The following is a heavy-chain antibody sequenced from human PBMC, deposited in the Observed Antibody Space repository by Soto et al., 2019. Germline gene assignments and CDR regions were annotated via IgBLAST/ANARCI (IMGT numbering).Heavy chain of an antibody. CDR3: ARLGYCSSTSCYGGYYYYYMDV. CDR1: GGSISSYY. V-gene: IGHV4-59*08. J-gene: IGHJ6*03. D-gene: IGHD2-2*01. CDR2: IYYSGST. Sequence: PSETLSLTCTVSGGSISSYYWSWIRQPPGKGLEWIGYIYYSGSTNYNPSLKSRVTISVDTSKNQFSLKLSSVTAADTAVYYCARLGYCSSTSCYGGYYYYYMDVWGKGTTVTVSS.